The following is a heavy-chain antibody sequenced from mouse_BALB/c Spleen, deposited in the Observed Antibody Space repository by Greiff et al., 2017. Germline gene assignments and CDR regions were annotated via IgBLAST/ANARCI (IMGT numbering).Heavy chain of an antibody. CDR1: GFTFSSYA. CDR3: ARREGNYWYFDV. J-gene: IGHJ1*01. V-gene: IGHV5-6-5*01. CDR2: ISSGGST. Sequence: EVQLVESGGGLVKPGGSLKLSCAASGFTFSSYAMSWVRQTPEKRLEWVASISSGGSTYYPDSVKGRFTISRDNARNILYLQMSSLRSEDTAMYYCARREGNYWYFDVLGAGTTVTVSS. D-gene: IGHD2-1*01.